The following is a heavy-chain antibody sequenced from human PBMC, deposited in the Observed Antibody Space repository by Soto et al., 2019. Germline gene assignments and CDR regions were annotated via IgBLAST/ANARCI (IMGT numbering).Heavy chain of an antibody. CDR3: AIDLDSHGQGFVA. Sequence: QVQLQESGPGLVKPSQTLSLTCTVSGVSISSGGYYWTWIRQLPGKGLEWIGYIYYTGRTYYNPSLASRVTMSADTSKNQFSLKLSSVTVADTALYYCAIDLDSHGQGFVAWGQGTLVTVSS. CDR1: GVSISSGGYY. J-gene: IGHJ5*02. CDR2: IYYTGRT. V-gene: IGHV4-31*03. D-gene: IGHD3-3*01.